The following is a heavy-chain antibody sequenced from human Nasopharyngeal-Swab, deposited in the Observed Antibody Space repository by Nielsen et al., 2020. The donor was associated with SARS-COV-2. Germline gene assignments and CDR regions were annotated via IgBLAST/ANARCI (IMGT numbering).Heavy chain of an antibody. Sequence: SLKISCAASGFTFDDYAMHWVRQAPGKGLEWVSGISWNSGSIGYADSVKGRFTISRDNAKNSLYLQMNSLRAEDTALYYCTTPSWPYYYYGMDVWGQGTTVTVSS. D-gene: IGHD2-2*01. CDR2: ISWNSGSI. CDR3: TTPSWPYYYYGMDV. J-gene: IGHJ6*02. CDR1: GFTFDDYA. V-gene: IGHV3-9*01.